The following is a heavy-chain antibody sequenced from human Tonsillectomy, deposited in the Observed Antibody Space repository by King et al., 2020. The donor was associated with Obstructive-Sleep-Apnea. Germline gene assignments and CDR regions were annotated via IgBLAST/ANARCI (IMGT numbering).Heavy chain of an antibody. V-gene: IGHV1-18*04. Sequence: VQLVESGAEVKKPGASVKVSCKASGYTFTSYGFCWVRQAPGQGLEWMGCISTYNGNTNYAQNLQGRVTMTTDTSTSTAYMELRSLRSDDTAVYYCARLSPEWYDSSGYYDYWGQGTLAT. J-gene: IGHJ4*02. D-gene: IGHD3-22*01. CDR2: ISTYNGNT. CDR3: ARLSPEWYDSSGYYDY. CDR1: GYTFTSYG.